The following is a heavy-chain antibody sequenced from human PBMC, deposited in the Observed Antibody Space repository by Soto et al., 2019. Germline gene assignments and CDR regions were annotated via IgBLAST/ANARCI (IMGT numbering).Heavy chain of an antibody. V-gene: IGHV4-4*07. D-gene: IGHD1-7*01. CDR3: GRESGETWDYEAS. Sequence: PSETLSLTCTVSGGSISSYLWIWIRQPAGKGLEWIGRLNTYGNTHYNPSLKSRVTVSVDTSRNQFFLTLRSVTAADSAVYHCGRESGETWDYEASWGQGTPVTVS. CDR2: LNTYGNT. CDR1: GGSISSYL. J-gene: IGHJ5*02.